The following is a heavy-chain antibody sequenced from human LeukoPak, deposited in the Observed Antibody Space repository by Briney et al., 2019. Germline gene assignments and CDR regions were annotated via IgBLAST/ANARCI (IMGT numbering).Heavy chain of an antibody. CDR3: AKVTYDSSGYDY. V-gene: IGHV3-23*01. CDR1: GFTFSSYA. Sequence: GGSLSLSCAASGFTFSSYAMSWVRQAPGKGLEWVSAISGSGGSTYYADSVKGRFTISRDNSKNTLYLQMNSLRAEDTAVYYCAKVTYDSSGYDYWGQGTLVTVSS. D-gene: IGHD3-22*01. J-gene: IGHJ4*02. CDR2: ISGSGGST.